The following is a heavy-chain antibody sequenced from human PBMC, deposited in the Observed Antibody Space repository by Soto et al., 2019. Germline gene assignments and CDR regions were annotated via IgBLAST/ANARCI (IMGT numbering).Heavy chain of an antibody. V-gene: IGHV3-30*18. CDR1: GFTFSSYG. CDR2: ISYDGSNK. D-gene: IGHD2-15*01. CDR3: AKDLSCSGGSCYSYYYYGMDV. J-gene: IGHJ6*02. Sequence: PGGSLRLSCAASGFTFSSYGMHWVRQAPGKGLEWVAVISYDGSNKYYADSVKGRFTISRDNSKNTLYLQMNSLRAEDTAVYYCAKDLSCSGGSCYSYYYYGMDVWGQGTTVTVSS.